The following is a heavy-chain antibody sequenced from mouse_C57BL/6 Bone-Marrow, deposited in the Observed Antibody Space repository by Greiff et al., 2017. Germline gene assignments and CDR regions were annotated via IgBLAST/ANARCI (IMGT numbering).Heavy chain of an antibody. J-gene: IGHJ4*01. CDR1: GFSFNTYA. Sequence: EVKLMASGGGLVQPKGSLKLSCAASGFSFNTYAMNWVRQAPGKGLEWVARIRSKSNNYATYYADSVKDRFTISRDDSESMLYLQMNNLKTEDTAMYYCVRLTYYYAMDYWGQGTSVTVSS. CDR2: IRSKSNNYAT. V-gene: IGHV10-1*01. CDR3: VRLTYYYAMDY. D-gene: IGHD1-1*01.